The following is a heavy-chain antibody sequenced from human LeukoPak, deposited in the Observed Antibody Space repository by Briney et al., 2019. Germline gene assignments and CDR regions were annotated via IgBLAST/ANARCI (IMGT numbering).Heavy chain of an antibody. CDR2: MYLGGTT. CDR3: AGLEGRYSTDWFYFFDY. CDR1: GGSISSLNL. J-gene: IGHJ4*02. V-gene: IGHV4-4*02. D-gene: IGHD6-19*01. Sequence: PSGTLSLTCIVSGGSISSLNLWSWLRQPPGQGLEWIGEMYLGGTTNFNPSLKSRVTILIDKSKNQLSLQLTSVTAADTAVYYCAGLEGRYSTDWFYFFDYWGQGAWSPSPQ.